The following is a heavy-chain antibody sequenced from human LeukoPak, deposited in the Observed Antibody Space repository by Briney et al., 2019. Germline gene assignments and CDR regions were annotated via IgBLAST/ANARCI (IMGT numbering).Heavy chain of an antibody. CDR1: GLTFNTYW. Sequence: GGFLRLSCLASGLTFNTYWMHWVRQVPGKGPVWVSRINPDGSVTWDADSVRGRFIISRDDAKNTLYLQMNSLRAEDTALYYCAREAPAYGERYFVSWGQGTLVTVSS. J-gene: IGHJ4*02. CDR2: INPDGSVT. V-gene: IGHV3-74*01. CDR3: AREAPAYGERYFVS. D-gene: IGHD2-21*01.